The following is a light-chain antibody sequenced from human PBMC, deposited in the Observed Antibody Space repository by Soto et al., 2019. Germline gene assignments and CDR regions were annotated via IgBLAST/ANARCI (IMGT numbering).Light chain of an antibody. Sequence: EMVMTQSPATLSVSPGERVTLPCRASESVHRNLAWYQQKPGQGPSLLIYYASTRATGVPDRFTGSGSGTEFTLTISSLQSEDSGVYHCQHYNNWPPTFGPGTKVEIK. CDR3: QHYNNWPPT. J-gene: IGKJ3*01. CDR2: YAS. CDR1: ESVHRN. V-gene: IGKV3-15*01.